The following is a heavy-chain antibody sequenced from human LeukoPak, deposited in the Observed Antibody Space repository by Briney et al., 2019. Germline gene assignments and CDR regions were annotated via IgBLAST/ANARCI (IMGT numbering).Heavy chain of an antibody. CDR3: ARGVYIAAAQYGY. Sequence: SETLSLTCTVSGGSISNYYWSWIRQPPGKGLEGIGYIYYSGTTNYNPSLKSRVTISVDTSKHQFSLKLSSVTAADTAVYYCARGVYIAAAQYGYWGQGTPVTVSS. CDR1: GGSISNYY. V-gene: IGHV4-59*01. J-gene: IGHJ4*02. CDR2: IYYSGTT. D-gene: IGHD6-13*01.